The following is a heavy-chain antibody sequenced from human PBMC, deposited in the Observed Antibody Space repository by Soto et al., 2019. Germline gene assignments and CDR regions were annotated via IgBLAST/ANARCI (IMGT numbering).Heavy chain of an antibody. J-gene: IGHJ4*02. CDR3: ARHGGGRITIFGVVITTTFFDY. V-gene: IGHV4-39*01. D-gene: IGHD3-3*01. CDR1: GGSISSSSYY. Sequence: QLQLQESGPGLVKPSETLSLTCTVSGGSISSSSYYWGWIRQPPGKGLEWIGSIYYSGSTYYNPSTKLRVSIPVDTSKNQFSLKLSAVPAADTAVYYCARHGGGRITIFGVVITTTFFDYWGQGTLVTVSS. CDR2: IYYSGST.